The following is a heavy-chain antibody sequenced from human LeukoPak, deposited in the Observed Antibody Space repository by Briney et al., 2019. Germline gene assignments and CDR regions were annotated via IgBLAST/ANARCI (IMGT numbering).Heavy chain of an antibody. CDR3: AKEGGFEFDY. Sequence: GGSLRLSCAASGFTFSSYAMNWVRQAPGKGLEWVSYMSSSSSNTHYADSVKGRFTISRDNAKNSLYLQMNSLRAEDTAVYYCAKEGGFEFDYWGQGTLVTVSS. CDR2: MSSSSSNT. D-gene: IGHD3-16*01. J-gene: IGHJ4*02. V-gene: IGHV3-48*04. CDR1: GFTFSSYA.